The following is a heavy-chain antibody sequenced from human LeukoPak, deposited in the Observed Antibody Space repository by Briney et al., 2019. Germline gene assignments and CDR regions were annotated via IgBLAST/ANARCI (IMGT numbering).Heavy chain of an antibody. Sequence: PGGSLRLSCAASGFTFSSYAMHWVRQAPGKGLHWVAVISYDGGNKHYADSVKGRFTISRDNSKNTLYLQMNSLRAEDTAVYYCARDRWLQPSERFDYWGQGTLVTVSS. CDR2: ISYDGGNK. CDR1: GFTFSSYA. V-gene: IGHV3-30*04. CDR3: ARDRWLQPSERFDY. D-gene: IGHD5-24*01. J-gene: IGHJ4*02.